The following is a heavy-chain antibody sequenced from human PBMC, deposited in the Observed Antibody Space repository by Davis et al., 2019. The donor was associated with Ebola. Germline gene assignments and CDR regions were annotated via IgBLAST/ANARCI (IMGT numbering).Heavy chain of an antibody. CDR3: TTTTVTSDY. CDR2: IRSKANSYAT. J-gene: IGHJ4*02. Sequence: GESLKISCVASGFTFSSYSMNWVRQASGKGLEWVGRIRSKANSYATAYAASVKGRFTISRDDSKNTAYLQMNSLKTEDTAVYYCTTTTVTSDYWGQGTLVTVSS. V-gene: IGHV3-73*01. CDR1: GFTFSSYS. D-gene: IGHD4-17*01.